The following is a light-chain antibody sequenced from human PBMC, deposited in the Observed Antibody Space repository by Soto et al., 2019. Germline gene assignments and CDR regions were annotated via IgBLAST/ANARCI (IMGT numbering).Light chain of an antibody. J-gene: IGLJ2*01. CDR2: DVS. CDR3: SSYTSSSIV. Sequence: QSALTQPASVSGSPGQSITISCTGTISDVGGYNYVSWYQQHPGKAPKLMIYDVSNRPSGVSNRFSGSKSGNTASLTISGLQAEDEADYYCSSYTSSSIVFGGGTKVTVL. CDR1: ISDVGGYNY. V-gene: IGLV2-14*01.